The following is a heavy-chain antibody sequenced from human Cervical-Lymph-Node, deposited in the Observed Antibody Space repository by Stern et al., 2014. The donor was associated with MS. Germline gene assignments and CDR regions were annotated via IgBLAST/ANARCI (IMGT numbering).Heavy chain of an antibody. Sequence: DQLVESGGGVVQPGRSLRLSCAASGFSFSNYAVHWVRQAPGKGLEWVAVASYDGNKYYADSVKGRFTVSRDNSKNALYLQMNSLRTEDTAVYYCARDRGIDDAFDLWGQGTMVTVSA. CDR1: GFSFSNYA. V-gene: IGHV3-30*01. J-gene: IGHJ3*01. CDR2: ASYDGNK. CDR3: ARDRGIDDAFDL. D-gene: IGHD3-10*01.